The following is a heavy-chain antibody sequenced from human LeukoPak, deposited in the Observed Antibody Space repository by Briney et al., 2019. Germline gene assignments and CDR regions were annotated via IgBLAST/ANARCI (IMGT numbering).Heavy chain of an antibody. J-gene: IGHJ4*02. V-gene: IGHV4-59*08. D-gene: IGHD1-26*01. CDR2: IHYSGTT. CDR3: ARQSVGTASIYYFAY. Sequence: SETLSLTCTVSGGSISSYYWSWIRQPPGKGLEWISSIHYSGTTHYNPFVKSRVSIFIDTSNNQFSLNLNFVTAADTAVYYCARQSVGTASIYYFAYWGQGILVTVSS. CDR1: GGSISSYY.